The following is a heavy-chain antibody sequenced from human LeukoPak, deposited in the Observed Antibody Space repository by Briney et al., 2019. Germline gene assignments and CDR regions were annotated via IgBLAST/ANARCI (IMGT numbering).Heavy chain of an antibody. CDR3: ATTSDYYYMDV. J-gene: IGHJ6*03. CDR1: GGSISSHY. V-gene: IGHV4-59*11. D-gene: IGHD1-26*01. Sequence: SETLSLTCTGSGGSISSHYWSWIRQPPGKGLAGIGYIYYSRSTNYNPSLKSRVTISVDTSKNQFSLKLSSVTAADTAVYYCATTSDYYYMDVWGKGTTVTVSS. CDR2: IYYSRST.